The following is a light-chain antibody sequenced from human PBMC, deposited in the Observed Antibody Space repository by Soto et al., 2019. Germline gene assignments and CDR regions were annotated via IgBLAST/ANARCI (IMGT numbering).Light chain of an antibody. CDR3: MQGTQWTWT. Sequence: DVVMTQSPLSLPVTLGQPASISCRSSQSLIHSDGNTYLSWFQQRTGQSPRRLIYEVSDRDSGVRDRFTGSGSGTDFTLKISRVEAEDLGVYYCMQGTQWTWTFGQGTEVEIK. V-gene: IGKV2-30*02. J-gene: IGKJ1*01. CDR2: EVS. CDR1: QSLIHSDGNTY.